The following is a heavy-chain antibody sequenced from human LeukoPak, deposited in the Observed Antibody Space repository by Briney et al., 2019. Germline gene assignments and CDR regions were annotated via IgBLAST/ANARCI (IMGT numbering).Heavy chain of an antibody. CDR3: AARRPHYGDYVY. V-gene: IGHV3-74*01. CDR1: GFTFSSYW. Sequence: PGGSLRLSCAASGFTFSSYWMHWVRQAPGKGLVWVSSIDGGGGDPWYANSAKGRFTVSRDNSGNTLYLQMTALRAEDTAVYYCAARRPHYGDYVYWGLGTLVTVS. J-gene: IGHJ4*02. D-gene: IGHD4-17*01. CDR2: IDGGGGDP.